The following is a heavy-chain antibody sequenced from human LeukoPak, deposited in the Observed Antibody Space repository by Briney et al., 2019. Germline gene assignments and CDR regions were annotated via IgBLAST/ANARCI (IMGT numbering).Heavy chain of an antibody. Sequence: SETLSLTCTVSGGSISSYYWSWIRQSPGKGLEWIGYIYYSGSTNYNPSLKSRVTISVDTSKNQFSLKLSSVTAADTAVYYCARRALHCSSTSCYKIMDYWGQGTLVTVSS. J-gene: IGHJ4*02. D-gene: IGHD2-2*02. CDR2: IYYSGST. V-gene: IGHV4-59*01. CDR1: GGSISSYY. CDR3: ARRALHCSSTSCYKIMDY.